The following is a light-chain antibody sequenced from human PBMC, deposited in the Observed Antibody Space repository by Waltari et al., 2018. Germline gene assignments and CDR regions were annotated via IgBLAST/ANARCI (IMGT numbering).Light chain of an antibody. V-gene: IGLV1-51*02. CDR3: GEWDSSLRIGV. CDR1: RSNIENNY. CDR2: ENN. J-gene: IGLJ3*02. Sequence: QSVLTQPPSVSAAPGQKVTIPCPGSRSNIENNYVSWSQLPPGTAPKLLIYENNIRPSGIPARFAGSKSGTSATRDITGRQTGDEANYYCGEWDSSLRIGVFGGGTKVTVL.